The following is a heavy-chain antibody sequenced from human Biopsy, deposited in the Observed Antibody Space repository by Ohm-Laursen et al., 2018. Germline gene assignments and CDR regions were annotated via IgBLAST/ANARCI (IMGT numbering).Heavy chain of an antibody. V-gene: IGHV4-39*01. CDR2: IFYRGST. D-gene: IGHD3-22*01. CDR3: ARDYDTSGYYYVS. Sequence: GTLSLTWTVSGGSISDDYWNWIRQPPGKGLEWIGSIFYRGSTHYKPSLKSRVNISVDTSKNQFSLKLNSVTAADTAVYYCARDYDTSGYYYVSWGQGTLVTVSS. CDR1: GGSISDDY. J-gene: IGHJ5*02.